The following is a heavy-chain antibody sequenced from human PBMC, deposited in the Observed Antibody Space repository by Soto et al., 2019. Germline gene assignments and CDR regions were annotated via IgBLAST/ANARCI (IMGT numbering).Heavy chain of an antibody. J-gene: IGHJ6*03. CDR2: IYYSGST. V-gene: IGHV4-59*01. D-gene: IGHD2-2*01. CDR1: GGSISSYY. Sequence: SETLSLTCTVSGGSISSYYWSWIRQPPGKGLEWIGYIYYSGSTNYNPSLKSRVTISVDTSKNQFSLKLSSVTAADTAVYYCARDTRYCSSTSCYDGYMDVWGKGTTVTVSS. CDR3: ARDTRYCSSTSCYDGYMDV.